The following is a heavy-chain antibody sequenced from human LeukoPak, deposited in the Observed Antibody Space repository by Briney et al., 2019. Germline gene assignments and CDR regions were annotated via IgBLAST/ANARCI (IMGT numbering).Heavy chain of an antibody. CDR3: AMGELGPTGDY. D-gene: IGHD3-16*01. CDR1: GGTFSSYA. CDR2: IIPILGTA. Sequence: ASVKVSCKASGGTFSSYAISWVRQAPGQGLEWMGGIIPILGTANYAQKFQGRVTITADESTSTAYMELSSLRSEDTAVYYCAMGELGPTGDYWGQGTLVTVSS. J-gene: IGHJ4*02. V-gene: IGHV1-69*13.